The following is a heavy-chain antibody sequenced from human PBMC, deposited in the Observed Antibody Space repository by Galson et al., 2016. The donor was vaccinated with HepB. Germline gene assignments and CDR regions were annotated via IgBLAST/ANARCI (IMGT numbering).Heavy chain of an antibody. CDR1: GLNFNNYV. V-gene: IGHV3-30*03. CDR2: ISSDGSNK. D-gene: IGHD6-19*01. CDR3: ARDSSGWYGIFDY. Sequence: SLRLSCAASGLNFNNYVMHWVRQAPGKGLEWVAVISSDGSNKYYADSVKGRFTISRDNSKNTLYLQMNSLRAEDTAVYYCARDSSGWYGIFDYWGQGTLVTVS. J-gene: IGHJ4*02.